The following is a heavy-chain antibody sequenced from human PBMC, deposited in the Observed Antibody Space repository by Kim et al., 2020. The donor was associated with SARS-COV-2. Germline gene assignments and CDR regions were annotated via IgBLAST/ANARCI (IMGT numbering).Heavy chain of an antibody. CDR3: TRENYGWGSLGDELWFDP. CDR1: GYTFTSYA. D-gene: IGHD3-10*01. Sequence: ASVKDSCKASGYTFTSYAMNWVRQAPGQGLEWMGWINTNTGSPTYAQGFTGRFVFSLDTSVSTAYLQISRLKAEDTAVYYCTRENYGWGSLGDELWFDPWGQGTLVTGSS. V-gene: IGHV7-4-1*02. J-gene: IGHJ5*02. CDR2: INTNTGSP.